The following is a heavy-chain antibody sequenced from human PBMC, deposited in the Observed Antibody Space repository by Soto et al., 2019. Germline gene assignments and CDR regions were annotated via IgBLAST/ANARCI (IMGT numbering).Heavy chain of an antibody. J-gene: IGHJ6*02. CDR3: AKDLLLWCGEKRDRYYYYYGMDV. CDR1: GFTFSSYG. V-gene: IGHV3-30*18. Sequence: QVQLVESGGGVVQPGRSLRLSCAASGFTFSSYGMHWVRQAPGKGLEWVAVISYDGSNKYYADSVKGRFTISRDNSKNPLYLQMNSLRAEDRAVYYCAKDLLLWCGEKRDRYYYYYGMDVWGQGTTVTVSS. CDR2: ISYDGSNK. D-gene: IGHD3-10*01.